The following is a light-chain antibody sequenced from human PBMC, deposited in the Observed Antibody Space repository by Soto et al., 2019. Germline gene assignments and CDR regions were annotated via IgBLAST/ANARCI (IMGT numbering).Light chain of an antibody. CDR2: AAS. J-gene: IGKJ3*01. CDR3: LQKYFYPFT. Sequence: IQMTQSPSSLSASVGDRVTITCRASQSIRNDLDWFQQKPGKAPKLLIYAASNLQSGVPARFSGSGSGTDFTLTISSLQPEDFATYYCLQKYFYPFTFGPGTKVDIK. CDR1: QSIRND. V-gene: IGKV1-6*01.